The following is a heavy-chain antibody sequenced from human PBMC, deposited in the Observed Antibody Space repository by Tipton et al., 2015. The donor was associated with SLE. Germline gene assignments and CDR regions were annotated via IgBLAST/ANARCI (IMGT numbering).Heavy chain of an antibody. D-gene: IGHD1-26*01. CDR3: ARASGSYYAPGF. J-gene: IGHJ4*02. CDR1: GFTVSSNY. Sequence: SLRLSCAASGFTVSSNYMTWVRQAPGKGLEWVSVIYSGGSTYYADSVKGRFTISRDNSKNTLYLQMNSLRAEDTAVYYCARASGSYYAPGFWGQGTLVTVSS. CDR2: IYSGGST. V-gene: IGHV3-53*01.